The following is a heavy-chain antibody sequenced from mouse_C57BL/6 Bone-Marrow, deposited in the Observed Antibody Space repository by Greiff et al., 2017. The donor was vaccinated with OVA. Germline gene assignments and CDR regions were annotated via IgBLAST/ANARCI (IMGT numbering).Heavy chain of an antibody. CDR1: GYTFTDYY. CDR3: ERGEGYDGNFDY. V-gene: IGHV1-26*01. Sequence: VQLKQSGPELVKPGASVKISCKASGYTFTDYYMHWVKQSHGKSLEWIGDINPNNGGTSYNQKFKGKATLTVDKSSSTAYMELRSLTSEDSAVXYCERGEGYDGNFDYWGQGTTLTVSS. J-gene: IGHJ2*01. CDR2: INPNNGGT. D-gene: IGHD2-2*01.